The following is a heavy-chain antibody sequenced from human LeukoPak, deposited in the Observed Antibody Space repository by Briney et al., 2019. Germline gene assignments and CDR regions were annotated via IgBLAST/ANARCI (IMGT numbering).Heavy chain of an antibody. V-gene: IGHV3-48*03. CDR3: TRDPRHLDY. CDR1: GFTFSSYE. CDR2: ISPSGTDI. J-gene: IGHJ4*02. Sequence: GGSLRLSCAASGFTFSSYEMNWVRQAPGKGLESLSYISPSGTDISYADSVKGRFTISRDNAKNSLYLQINNLRADDTAVYYCTRDPRHLDYWGQGTLVTVSS.